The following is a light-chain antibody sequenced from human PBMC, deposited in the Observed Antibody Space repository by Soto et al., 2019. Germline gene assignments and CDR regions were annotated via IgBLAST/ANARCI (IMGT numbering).Light chain of an antibody. Sequence: EIVLTQSPGTLSLSPGERATLSCRASQSVSSTYLAWYQQKPGQAPRLLIYGTSSRATGIPDRFGGSGSGTDFTLSISRLETEDFAVYYCQQYGSSPTFGQGTKLEIK. CDR2: GTS. CDR1: QSVSSTY. V-gene: IGKV3-20*01. CDR3: QQYGSSPT. J-gene: IGKJ2*01.